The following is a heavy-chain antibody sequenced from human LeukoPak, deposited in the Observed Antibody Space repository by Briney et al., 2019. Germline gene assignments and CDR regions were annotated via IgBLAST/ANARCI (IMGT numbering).Heavy chain of an antibody. CDR2: IYYSGST. CDR1: GDSISSYY. CDR3: AEGRLIYGDYGNYYYYGMDV. V-gene: IGHV4-59*12. J-gene: IGHJ6*02. D-gene: IGHD4-17*01. Sequence: SETLSLTCTVSGDSISSYYWTWIRQPPGKGLEWIGYIYYSGSTNNNPSLKSRVTISVDTSKNQFSLKLSSVTAADTAVYYCAEGRLIYGDYGNYYYYGMDVWGQGTTVTVSS.